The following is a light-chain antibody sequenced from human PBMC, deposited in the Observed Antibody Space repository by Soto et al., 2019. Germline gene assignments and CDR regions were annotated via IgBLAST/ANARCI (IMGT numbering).Light chain of an antibody. J-gene: IGLJ3*02. Sequence: QSVLTQPPSVSGAPGQRVTISCAGSSSNIGAVYDVHWYQQLPGTSPKLIIYEVRNRPSGISSRFSGSRSGNTASLTISGLQSEDEGDYYCSAYTARSTLVFGGGTKLTVL. V-gene: IGLV1-40*01. CDR3: SAYTARSTLV. CDR2: EVR. CDR1: SSNIGAVYD.